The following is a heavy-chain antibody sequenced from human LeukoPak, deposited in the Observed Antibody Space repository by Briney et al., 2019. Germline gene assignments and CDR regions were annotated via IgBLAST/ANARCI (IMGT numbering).Heavy chain of an antibody. CDR1: GYTFTSYA. V-gene: IGHV1-3*01. J-gene: IGHJ4*02. D-gene: IGHD3-10*01. Sequence: ASVKVSCKASGYTFTSYAMHWVRQAPGQRLEWMGWINAGNGNTKYSQKFQGRVTITRDTSASTAYMELSSLRSEDTAVYYCARGPRMVRGVNFDYWGQGTLVTVSS. CDR2: INAGNGNT. CDR3: ARGPRMVRGVNFDY.